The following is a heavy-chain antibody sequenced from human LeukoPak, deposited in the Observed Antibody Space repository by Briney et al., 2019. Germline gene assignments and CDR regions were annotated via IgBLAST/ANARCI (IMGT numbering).Heavy chain of an antibody. CDR1: GFTVSSNY. CDR3: ARKGQSVAGTLTFDY. J-gene: IGHJ4*02. CDR2: IYSGGST. D-gene: IGHD6-19*01. V-gene: IGHV3-53*01. Sequence: PGGSLRLSCAASGFTVSSNYMSWVRQAPGKGLEWVSVIYSGGSTYYADSVKGRFTIARDNSKNTLYLQMNSLRADDTAVYYCARKGQSVAGTLTFDYWGQGTLVTVSS.